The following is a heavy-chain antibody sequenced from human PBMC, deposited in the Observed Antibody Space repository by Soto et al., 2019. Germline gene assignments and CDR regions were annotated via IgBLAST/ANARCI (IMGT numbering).Heavy chain of an antibody. CDR3: ARGPGGFGDFSLDY. Sequence: QVQLQESCPGLVKPSETLSLSCGVSGGSISQYYWSWIRQPAGKGLEWIGRIYSGGSTNYNPSLERRGPMSVDTSKNKFSLKLSSVTAADTAVYYCARGPGGFGDFSLDYWGQETLVTVSS. J-gene: IGHJ4*02. V-gene: IGHV4-4*07. D-gene: IGHD3-10*01. CDR2: IYSGGST. CDR1: GGSISQYY.